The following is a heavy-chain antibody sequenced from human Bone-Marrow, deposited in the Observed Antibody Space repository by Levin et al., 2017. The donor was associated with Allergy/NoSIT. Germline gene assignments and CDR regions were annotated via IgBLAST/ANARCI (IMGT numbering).Heavy chain of an antibody. J-gene: IGHJ4*02. D-gene: IGHD5-18*01. Sequence: GESLKISCAASGFSFNTYTMNWVRQAPGKGLECLSYISDGSSAIDYADSVKGRFTISRDNAKNSLYLQMNSLRDEDTAVYYCARNYNYAFDYWGQGTLVTVSS. CDR2: ISDGSSAI. V-gene: IGHV3-48*02. CDR3: ARNYNYAFDY. CDR1: GFSFNTYT.